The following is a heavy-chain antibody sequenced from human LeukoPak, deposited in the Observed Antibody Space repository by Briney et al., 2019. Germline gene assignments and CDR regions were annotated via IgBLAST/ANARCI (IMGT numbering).Heavy chain of an antibody. Sequence: PSETLSLTCTVSGGSVSSGSYYWSWIRQPPGEGLEWIGYIYYSGSTNYNPSLKSRVTISVDTSKNQFSLKLSSVTAADTAVYYCARGHCSSTSCYPIDYWGQGTLVTVSS. V-gene: IGHV4-61*01. CDR1: GGSVSSGSYY. D-gene: IGHD2-2*01. CDR2: IYYSGST. CDR3: ARGHCSSTSCYPIDY. J-gene: IGHJ4*02.